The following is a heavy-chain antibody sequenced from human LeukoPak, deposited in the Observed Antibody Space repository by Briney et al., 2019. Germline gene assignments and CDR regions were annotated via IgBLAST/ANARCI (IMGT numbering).Heavy chain of an antibody. CDR2: INHSGST. CDR3: AIMNSSGWYYFDY. D-gene: IGHD6-19*01. Sequence: PSETLSLTCAVYGGSFSGYYWSWIRQPPGKGLEWIGEINHSGSTNYNPSLKSRVTISVDTSKNQFSLKLSSVTAADTAVYYCAIMNSSGWYYFDYWGQGTLVTVSS. V-gene: IGHV4-34*01. CDR1: GGSFSGYY. J-gene: IGHJ4*02.